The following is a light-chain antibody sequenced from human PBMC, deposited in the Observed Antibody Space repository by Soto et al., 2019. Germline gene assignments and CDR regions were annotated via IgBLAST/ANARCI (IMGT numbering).Light chain of an antibody. CDR2: DAS. V-gene: IGKV3-11*01. CDR1: QSVSSY. Sequence: EIVLTQSPATLSLSPGERATLSCRASQSVSSYLAWYQQKPGQAPRLLIYDASNRATGIPARFSGSGSGTDFTLTISRLEPEDFAVYYCQHRSFRAWTFGQGTKVEIK. J-gene: IGKJ1*01. CDR3: QHRSFRAWT.